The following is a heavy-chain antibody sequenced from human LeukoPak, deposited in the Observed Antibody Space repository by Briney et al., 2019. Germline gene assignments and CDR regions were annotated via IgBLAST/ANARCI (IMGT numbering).Heavy chain of an antibody. V-gene: IGHV3-21*01. D-gene: IGHD1-1*01. CDR3: ARDRNWNFDY. Sequence: GGSLRLSCAASGFTFSTLTMNWVRQAPGKGLEWVSFIRPNSDYIYYADSVKGRFTISRDNAKNSLYLQMNSLRAEDTAIYYCARDRNWNFDYWGQGTLVTVSS. J-gene: IGHJ4*02. CDR1: GFTFSTLT. CDR2: IRPNSDYI.